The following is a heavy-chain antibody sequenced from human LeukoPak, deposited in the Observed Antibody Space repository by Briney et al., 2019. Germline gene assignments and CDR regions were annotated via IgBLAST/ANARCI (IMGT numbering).Heavy chain of an antibody. D-gene: IGHD3-16*02. CDR3: ARESFVLQYPLFDY. V-gene: IGHV1-18*01. CDR1: GYTFTSYG. Sequence: ASVKVSCKASGYTFTSYGISWVRQAPGQGLEWMGWISAYNGNTNYAQKLQGRVTMTTDTSTSTAYMELRSLRSDDTAVYYCARESFVLQYPLFDYWGQGTLVTVSS. J-gene: IGHJ4*02. CDR2: ISAYNGNT.